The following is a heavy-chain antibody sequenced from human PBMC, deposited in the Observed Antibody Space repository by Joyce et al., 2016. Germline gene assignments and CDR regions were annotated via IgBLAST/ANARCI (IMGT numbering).Heavy chain of an antibody. CDR3: VKRRKYSGDDFDH. J-gene: IGHJ4*02. CDR1: GFTFRIFA. CDR2: SSCDGRTK. D-gene: IGHD5-12*01. V-gene: IGHV3-30*18. Sequence: QVQLVESGGGVVQPGRSLRLSCAASGFTFRIFAVHWVRQAPGKGLEWVADSSCDGRTKHYADSVKGRFTISRDNSKNTLHLDMNSLRTEDTAVYYCVKRRKYSGDDFDHWGQGTLVIVSS.